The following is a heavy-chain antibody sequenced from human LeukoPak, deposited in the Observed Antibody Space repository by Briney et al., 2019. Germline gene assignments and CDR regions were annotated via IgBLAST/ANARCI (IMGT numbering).Heavy chain of an antibody. D-gene: IGHD3-3*01. CDR2: IKHDGSEK. J-gene: IGHJ4*02. Sequence: GGSLRLSCAASGFIFTNYFMSWVRQAPGKGLEWVASIKHDGSEKYYVDSVRGRFTISRDNTMNSLYLQMSSLRAEDTAVYYCATDRGWRTSGYYLYYFEHWGQGTLVTYSS. V-gene: IGHV3-7*01. CDR3: ATDRGWRTSGYYLYYFEH. CDR1: GFIFTNYF.